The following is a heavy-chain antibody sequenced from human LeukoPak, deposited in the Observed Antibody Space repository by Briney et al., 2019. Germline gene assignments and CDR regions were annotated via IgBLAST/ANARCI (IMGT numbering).Heavy chain of an antibody. V-gene: IGHV4-34*01. D-gene: IGHD3-22*01. Sequence: SETLSLTCAVYGGSFSGYYWSWIRQPPGKGLEWIGEINHSGSTNYNASLKSRVTISVDTSKNQFSLKLSSVTAADTAVYYCARQTYYYDSSGSFPFRYWGQGTLVTVSS. CDR2: INHSGST. CDR1: GGSFSGYY. CDR3: ARQTYYYDSSGSFPFRY. J-gene: IGHJ4*02.